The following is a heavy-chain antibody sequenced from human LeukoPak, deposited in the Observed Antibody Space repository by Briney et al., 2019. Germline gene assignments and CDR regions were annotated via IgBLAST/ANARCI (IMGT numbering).Heavy chain of an antibody. Sequence: GGSLRLSCAASGFTFSSYGMHWVRQAPGKGLEWVAFIRYDGSNKYYADSVKGRFTISRDNSKNTVYLRMNSLRAEDTAVYYCAKEKNSGYYYHFNYWGQGTLVTVSS. V-gene: IGHV3-30*02. D-gene: IGHD3-22*01. CDR3: AKEKNSGYYYHFNY. J-gene: IGHJ4*02. CDR1: GFTFSSYG. CDR2: IRYDGSNK.